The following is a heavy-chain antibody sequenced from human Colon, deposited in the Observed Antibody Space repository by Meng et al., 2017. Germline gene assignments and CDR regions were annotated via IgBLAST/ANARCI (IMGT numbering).Heavy chain of an antibody. CDR1: GYTFTSYG. Sequence: ASVKVSCKASGYTFTSYGISWVRQAPGQGLEWMGWISAYNGNTNYAQKLQGRVTMTTDTSTSTAYMELRSLRSDDTAVYYCARDRGAPRGGIAAERFDYWGQGTLVTVSS. V-gene: IGHV1-18*01. D-gene: IGHD6-13*01. J-gene: IGHJ4*02. CDR2: ISAYNGNT. CDR3: ARDRGAPRGGIAAERFDY.